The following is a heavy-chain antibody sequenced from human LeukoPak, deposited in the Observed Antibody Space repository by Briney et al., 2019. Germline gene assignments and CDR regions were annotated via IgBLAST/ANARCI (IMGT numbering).Heavy chain of an antibody. V-gene: IGHV1-2*06. J-gene: IGHJ6*02. CDR2: INPNSGGT. D-gene: IGHD2-15*01. Sequence: ASVKVSCKASGYTFTSYDINWVRQATGQGLEWMGRINPNSGGTNYAQKFQGRVTMTRDTSISTAYMELSRLRSDDTAVYYCARKGSGNCSGGSCYSVYYYYYYGMDVWGQGTTVTVSS. CDR1: GYTFTSYD. CDR3: ARKGSGNCSGGSCYSVYYYYYYGMDV.